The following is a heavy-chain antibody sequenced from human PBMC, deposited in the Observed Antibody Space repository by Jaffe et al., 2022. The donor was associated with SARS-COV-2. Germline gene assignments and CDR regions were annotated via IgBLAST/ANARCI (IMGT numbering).Heavy chain of an antibody. CDR1: GGSISSYY. CDR2: IYYSGST. CDR3: ARASLGGYGSGSYRYYYYYMDV. V-gene: IGHV4-59*01. J-gene: IGHJ6*03. D-gene: IGHD3-10*01. Sequence: QVQLQESGPGLVKPSETLSLTCTVSGGSISSYYWSWIRQPPGKGLEWIGYIYYSGSTNYNPSLKSRVTISVDTSKNQFSLKLSSVTAADTAVYYCARASLGGYGSGSYRYYYYYMDVWGKGTTVTVSS.